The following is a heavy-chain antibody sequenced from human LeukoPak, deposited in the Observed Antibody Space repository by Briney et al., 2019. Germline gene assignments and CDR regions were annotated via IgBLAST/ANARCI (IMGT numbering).Heavy chain of an antibody. J-gene: IGHJ4*02. CDR1: GFTLSSYA. Sequence: AGGSLRLSCAASGFTLSSYAMTWVRQAPGKGLEWDSSISGTGGSTYCADSVKGRFTISRDNSKNTLYPQMNSLRAGDTAVYYCAKALPEPYCSGGSCYRGGPPYYFDYWGQGTLVTVSS. D-gene: IGHD2-15*01. CDR2: ISGTGGST. V-gene: IGHV3-23*01. CDR3: AKALPEPYCSGGSCYRGGPPYYFDY.